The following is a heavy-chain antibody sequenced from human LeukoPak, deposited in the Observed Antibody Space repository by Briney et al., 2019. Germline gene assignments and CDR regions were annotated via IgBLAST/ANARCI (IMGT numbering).Heavy chain of an antibody. D-gene: IGHD2-15*01. J-gene: IGHJ4*02. CDR3: ARRMGCSGSTCYGDY. V-gene: IGHV4-38-2*01. Sequence: SEXXSLTCAVSGYSISNGYYWGWIRQPPGKGLEWIGSIYHTGNTYYNPSLKSRVTISVDTSKNQFSLKLSSVTAADTAVYYCARRMGCSGSTCYGDYWGQGILVTVSS. CDR1: GYSISNGYY. CDR2: IYHTGNT.